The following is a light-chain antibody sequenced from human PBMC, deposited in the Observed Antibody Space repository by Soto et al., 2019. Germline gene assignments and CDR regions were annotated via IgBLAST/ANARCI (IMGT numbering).Light chain of an antibody. CDR2: SSH. CDR1: RSNIGSNT. CDR3: GTWDDSLDGPV. V-gene: IGLV1-44*01. Sequence: QAVVTQPPSASETPGQRVTISCSGSRSNIGSNTVNWFQHLPGMAPKLLIYSSHLRPSGVPDRFSGSKSGTSASLAITGLQSEDEADYYCGTWDDSLDGPVFGGWTKLTVL. J-gene: IGLJ3*02.